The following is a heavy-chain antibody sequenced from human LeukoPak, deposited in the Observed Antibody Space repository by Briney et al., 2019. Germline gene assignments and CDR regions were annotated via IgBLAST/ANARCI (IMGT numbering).Heavy chain of an antibody. CDR3: ATGEWGYCSSTSCPVPDASDI. Sequence: PGRSLRLSCAASGFTFSSYARHWIRQAPGKGLEWVAVISYDGSNKYYADSVQGRFTISRDNSKNPLYLQMNSLRAEDTAVYYCATGEWGYCSSTSCPVPDASDIWGQGTMVTVSS. V-gene: IGHV3-30-3*01. CDR2: ISYDGSNK. J-gene: IGHJ3*02. D-gene: IGHD2-2*01. CDR1: GFTFSSYA.